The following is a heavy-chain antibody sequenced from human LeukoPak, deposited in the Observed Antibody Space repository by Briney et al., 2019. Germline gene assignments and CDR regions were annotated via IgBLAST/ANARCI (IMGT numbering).Heavy chain of an antibody. CDR2: IWYDGKKK. V-gene: IGHV3-33*02. CDR3: AIPDSSNWRSLDY. CDR1: GFTVSNYG. D-gene: IGHD6-13*01. Sequence: GRCLRLSCAASGFTVSNYGMDWVRQDAGKGMGWVAFIWYDGKKKYYGASGKGRLSISRDHTTNRLCKRTDCLRAEDPAVYDCAIPDSSNWRSLDYWAQRTLVTVPS. J-gene: IGHJ4*02.